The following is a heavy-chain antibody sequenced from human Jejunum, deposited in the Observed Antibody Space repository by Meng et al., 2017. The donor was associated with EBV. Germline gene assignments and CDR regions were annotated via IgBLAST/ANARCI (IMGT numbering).Heavy chain of an antibody. D-gene: IGHD6-13*01. Sequence: QVRLVQAGSWVNRPGTSVKVSCKASGHTFSINDINWVRQATGQGLEWIGWMNPSSDDTGSAQKFQGSVTVTRDNSINTAYMELSSLTSDDTAVYYCARAVGAAGSMVNFDYWGQGTLVTVSS. J-gene: IGHJ4*02. CDR3: ARAVGAAGSMVNFDY. CDR1: GHTFSIND. CDR2: MNPSSDDT. V-gene: IGHV1-8*01.